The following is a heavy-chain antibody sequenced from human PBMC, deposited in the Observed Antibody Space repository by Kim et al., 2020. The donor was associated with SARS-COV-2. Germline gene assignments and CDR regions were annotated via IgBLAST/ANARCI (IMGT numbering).Heavy chain of an antibody. Sequence: LSLTCAASGFTFSSYWMSWVRQAPGKGLEWVANIKQDGSEKYYVDSVKGRFTISRDNAKNSLYLQMNSLRAEDTAVYYCARDGGLWGASPFGYWGQGTLVTVSS. CDR3: ARDGGLWGASPFGY. CDR1: GFTFSSYW. V-gene: IGHV3-7*01. CDR2: IKQDGSEK. J-gene: IGHJ4*02. D-gene: IGHD1-26*01.